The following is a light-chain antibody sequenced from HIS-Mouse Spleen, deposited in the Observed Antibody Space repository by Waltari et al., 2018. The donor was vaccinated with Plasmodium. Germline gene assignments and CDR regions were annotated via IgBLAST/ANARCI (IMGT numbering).Light chain of an antibody. CDR1: QGISNY. J-gene: IGKJ3*01. Sequence: DIQMTQSPSSLSASVGDRVTITCRARQGISNYLAWYQQKPGKVPKLLIYAASTLQSGVPSRCSGSGSVTDFTLTISSLQPEDVATYYCQKYNSALTFGPGTKVDIK. CDR3: QKYNSALT. V-gene: IGKV1-27*01. CDR2: AAS.